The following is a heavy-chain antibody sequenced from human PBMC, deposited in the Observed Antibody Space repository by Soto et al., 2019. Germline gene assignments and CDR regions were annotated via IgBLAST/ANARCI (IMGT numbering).Heavy chain of an antibody. D-gene: IGHD6-13*01. CDR2: IYTSGST. CDR1: GGSISSYY. Sequence: QVQLQESGPGLVKPSETLSLTCTVSGGSISSYYWSWIRQPAGKGLEWIGRIYTSGSTNYNPSLQSRVTMSVDTSKNQFSLQLSSVTAADTAVYYCARDRLPRWRTDGMDVWGQGTTVTVSS. J-gene: IGHJ6*02. CDR3: ARDRLPRWRTDGMDV. V-gene: IGHV4-4*07.